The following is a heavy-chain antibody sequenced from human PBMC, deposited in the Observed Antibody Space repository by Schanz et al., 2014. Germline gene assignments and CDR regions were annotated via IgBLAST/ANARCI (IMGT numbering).Heavy chain of an antibody. CDR3: ARLGTGMAVAGSVIDSYYYYMDV. CDR1: GYNITSND. CDR2: MNPNSGNT. J-gene: IGHJ6*03. V-gene: IGHV1-8*01. Sequence: QVHLVQSGAEVKKPGASVKVSCKASGYNITSNDVTWVRQATGQGLEWMGWMNPNSGNTGYAQKFQGRVTMTRNTSISTAYMELSSLRSEDTAVYYCARLGTGMAVAGSVIDSYYYYMDVSGEGTTVTVSS. D-gene: IGHD6-19*01.